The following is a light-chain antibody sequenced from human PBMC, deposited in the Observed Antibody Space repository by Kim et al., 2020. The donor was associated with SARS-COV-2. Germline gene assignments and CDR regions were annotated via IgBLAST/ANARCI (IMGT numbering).Light chain of an antibody. CDR1: SRRNYY. J-gene: IGLJ3*02. V-gene: IGLV3-19*01. CDR2: GKN. Sequence: GQTVRRKRQGESRRNYYASWYQQQPGQAPVLVLFGKNNRPSGIPDRFSGSKSGNTASLTITGAQAEDEADYYCNSRDSSGNHLVFGGGTQLTVL. CDR3: NSRDSSGNHLV.